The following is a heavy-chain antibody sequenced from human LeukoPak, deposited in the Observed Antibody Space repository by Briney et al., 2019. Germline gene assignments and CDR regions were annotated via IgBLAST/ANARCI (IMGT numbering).Heavy chain of an antibody. CDR3: ARDGCSSTSCYSYYYYGMDV. V-gene: IGHV3-21*01. Sequence: GGSLRLSCAASGFTFSSYSMNWVRQAPGKGLEWVSSISSSSSYIYYADSVKGRFTISRDNAKNSLYLQMNSLRAEDTAVYYCARDGCSSTSCYSYYYYGMDVWGQGTTVTVSS. CDR1: GFTFSSYS. CDR2: ISSSSSYI. J-gene: IGHJ6*02. D-gene: IGHD2-2*02.